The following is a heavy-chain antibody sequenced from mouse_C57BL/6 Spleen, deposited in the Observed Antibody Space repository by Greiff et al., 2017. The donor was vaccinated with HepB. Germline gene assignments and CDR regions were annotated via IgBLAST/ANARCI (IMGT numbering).Heavy chain of an antibody. CDR1: GYAFSSSW. CDR2: IYPGDGDT. Sequence: QVQLQQSGPELVKPGASVKISCKASGYAFSSSWMNWVKQRPGKGLEWIGRIYPGDGDTNYNGKFKGKATLTADKSSSTAYMQLSSLTSEDSAVYFCARRGGKDYFDYWGQGTTLTVSS. V-gene: IGHV1-82*01. J-gene: IGHJ2*01. D-gene: IGHD1-3*01. CDR3: ARRGGKDYFDY.